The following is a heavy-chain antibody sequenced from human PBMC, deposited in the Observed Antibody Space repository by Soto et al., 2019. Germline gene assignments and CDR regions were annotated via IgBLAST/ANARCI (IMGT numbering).Heavy chain of an antibody. CDR3: ARGYCSSSGCSHYFDY. D-gene: IGHD2-2*01. J-gene: IGHJ4*02. CDR1: GYNFPGNY. CDR2: INPTTGGT. V-gene: IGHV1-2*02. Sequence: ASVKVSCKASGYNFPGNYMHWVRQAPGQGLEWMALINPTTGGTSYAQKFQGRVTMTWDTSISTAYMELSRLTSDDTAIYYCARGYCSSSGCSHYFDYWGQGTLVTSPQ.